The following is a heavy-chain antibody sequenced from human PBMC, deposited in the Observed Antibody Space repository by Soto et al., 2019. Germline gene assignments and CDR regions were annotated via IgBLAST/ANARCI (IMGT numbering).Heavy chain of an antibody. CDR2: ISAYNGNT. J-gene: IGHJ6*03. D-gene: IGHD3-16*02. V-gene: IGHV1-18*01. CDR1: GYTFTSYG. Sequence: ASVKVSCKASGYTFTSYGISWVRQAPGQGLEWMGWISAYNGNTNYAQKLQGRVTMTTDTSTSTAYMELRSLRSDDTAVYYCARGNYDYIWGSYRNYYYYYYMDVWGKGTTVTVSS. CDR3: ARGNYDYIWGSYRNYYYYYYMDV.